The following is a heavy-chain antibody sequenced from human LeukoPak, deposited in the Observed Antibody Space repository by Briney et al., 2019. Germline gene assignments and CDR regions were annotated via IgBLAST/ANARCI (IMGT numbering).Heavy chain of an antibody. CDR3: AKDPGDVGVTAINYFDY. CDR1: GFTFSSYS. V-gene: IGHV3-23*01. CDR2: ISGSGGST. Sequence: GGSLRLSCAASGFTFSSYSMNWVRQAPGKGLEWVSAISGSGGSTYYADSVKGRFTISRDNSKNTLYLQMNSLRAEDTAVYYCAKDPGDVGVTAINYFDYWGQGTLVTVSS. D-gene: IGHD2-21*02. J-gene: IGHJ4*02.